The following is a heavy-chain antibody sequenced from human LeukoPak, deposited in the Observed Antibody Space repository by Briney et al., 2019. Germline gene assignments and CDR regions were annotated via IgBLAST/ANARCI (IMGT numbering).Heavy chain of an antibody. V-gene: IGHV1-69*05. CDR2: IIPIFGAA. CDR1: VGTFSSYA. D-gene: IGHD3-22*01. Sequence: ASVKVSCKASVGTFSSYAISWVRQTPGQRREWVGRIIPIFGAANYAQKFRGRVTISTDESTSTAYMEISRLRSEDTAVYYCARGAFYDSSGYLGGNFDYGGQGPLVTVSS. J-gene: IGHJ4*02. CDR3: ARGAFYDSSGYLGGNFDY.